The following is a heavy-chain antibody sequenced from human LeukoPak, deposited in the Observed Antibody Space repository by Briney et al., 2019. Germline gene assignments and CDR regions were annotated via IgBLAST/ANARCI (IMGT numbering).Heavy chain of an antibody. V-gene: IGHV3-48*01. CDR3: ARATPSGSYWFDY. Sequence: GGSLRLSCAASGFTFSTYNMNWLRQAPGKGLEWVSYISSGSSTIFYADSVKGRFYISRDNAKTSLYLQRNSLRAEDTAVCYCARATPSGSYWFDYWGQGTLVTVSS. D-gene: IGHD3-10*01. CDR1: GFTFSTYN. J-gene: IGHJ4*02. CDR2: ISSGSSTI.